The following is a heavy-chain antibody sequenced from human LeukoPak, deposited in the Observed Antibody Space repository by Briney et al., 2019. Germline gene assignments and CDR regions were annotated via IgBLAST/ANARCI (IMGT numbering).Heavy chain of an antibody. CDR1: GYTFSDYY. CDR3: STEDKYCSSSTCGDS. CDR2: VIPNSGGT. Sequence: ASVKVSCRTSGYTFSDYYMHWVRQAPGQGLEWMGYVIPNSGGTTYAQKFQGRVTMTRDTSISAAYLDLSGLRSDDTAVYYCSTEDKYCSSSTCGDSWGQGTLVTVSS. V-gene: IGHV1-2*02. J-gene: IGHJ4*02. D-gene: IGHD2-2*01.